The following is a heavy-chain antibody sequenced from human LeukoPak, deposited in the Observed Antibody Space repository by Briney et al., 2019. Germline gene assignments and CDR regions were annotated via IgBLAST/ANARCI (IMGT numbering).Heavy chain of an antibody. CDR2: IYYSGST. CDR3: ARRAPSAGYFDL. Sequence: PSETLSLTCAVYGGSFSGYYWSWIRQPPGKGLEWIGYIYYSGSTYYNPSLQSRVTISKDTSKNQFSLKLSSVTAADWAVYYCARRAPSAGYFDLWGRGTLVTVSS. V-gene: IGHV4-34*09. J-gene: IGHJ2*01. CDR1: GGSFSGYY. D-gene: IGHD3-3*01.